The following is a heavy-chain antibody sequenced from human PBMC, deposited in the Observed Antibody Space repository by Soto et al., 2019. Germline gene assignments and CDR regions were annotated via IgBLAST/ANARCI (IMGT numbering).Heavy chain of an antibody. V-gene: IGHV4-30-2*01. CDR1: GGFISRCCFS. Sequence: PSGALALPWAVSGGFISRCCFSWSWIRQPPGKGLEWIGYIYHSGSTYYNPSLKSRVTISVDRSKNQFSLKLSSVTAADTAVYYCARVPDRWGQGTLVTVSS. J-gene: IGHJ5*02. CDR3: ARVPDR. D-gene: IGHD2-2*01. CDR2: IYHSGST.